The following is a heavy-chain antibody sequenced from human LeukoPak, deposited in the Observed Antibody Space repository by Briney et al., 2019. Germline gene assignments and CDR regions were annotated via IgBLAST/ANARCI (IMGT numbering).Heavy chain of an antibody. V-gene: IGHV4-34*01. D-gene: IGHD3-10*01. CDR1: GGSFSGYY. CDR2: INHRGST. CDR3: ARRLLYFGDPDY. Sequence: SETPSLTCAVYGGSFSGYYWNWIRQPPGRGLEWIGEINHRGSTTYNPSLESRVTISVDTSKNQFSLRLSSVTAADTAVYYCARRLLYFGDPDYWGQGTLVTVSS. J-gene: IGHJ4*02.